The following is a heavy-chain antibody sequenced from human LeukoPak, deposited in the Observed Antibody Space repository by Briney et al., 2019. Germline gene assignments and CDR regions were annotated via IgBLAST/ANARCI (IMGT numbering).Heavy chain of an antibody. CDR1: GGSFSGYY. CDR2: IYTSGST. CDR3: ARESSPWSFDI. D-gene: IGHD6-6*01. V-gene: IGHV4-4*07. Sequence: TSETLSLTCAVYGGSFSGYYWSWIRQPAGKGLEWIGRIYTSGSTNYNPSLESRVTMSLDTSQNQFSLNLSSVTAADTAVYYCARESSPWSFDIWGQGTMLTVSS. J-gene: IGHJ3*02.